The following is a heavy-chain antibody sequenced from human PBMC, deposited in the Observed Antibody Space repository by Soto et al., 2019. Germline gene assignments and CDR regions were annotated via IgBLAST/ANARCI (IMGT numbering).Heavy chain of an antibody. CDR3: ASYRGALYFES. Sequence: QVHLQESGPGLVQPSETLSLTCSVSGRSMSSKYWSWIRQSPDKGLEWLGYGFYGGTDYNPSLGGGVSMSVETSKSQFPLKLTAVTVADTAVYYGASYRGALYFESWGPGILVTVSA. V-gene: IGHV4-59*01. D-gene: IGHD3-16*01. CDR2: GFYGGT. CDR1: GRSMSSKY. J-gene: IGHJ4*02.